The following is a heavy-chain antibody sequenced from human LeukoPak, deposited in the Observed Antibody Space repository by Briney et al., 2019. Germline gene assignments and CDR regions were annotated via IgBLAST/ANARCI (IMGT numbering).Heavy chain of an antibody. CDR1: GYSISSGYY. CDR3: ARTGSGRANYFYYMDV. Sequence: SETLSLTCTVSGYSISSGYYWGWIRQSPEKGLEWIGSIYHSGATYYNPSLKSRVTISVGTSKNQLSLKVTSVTAADTAVYYCARTGSGRANYFYYMDVWGKGTTVTISS. J-gene: IGHJ6*03. CDR2: IYHSGAT. D-gene: IGHD6-19*01. V-gene: IGHV4-38-2*02.